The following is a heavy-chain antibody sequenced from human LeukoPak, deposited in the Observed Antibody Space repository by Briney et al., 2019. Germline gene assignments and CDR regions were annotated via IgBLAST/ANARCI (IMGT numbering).Heavy chain of an antibody. Sequence: SETLSLTCTVSGGSISSSSYYWGWIRQPPGKGLEWIGSIYYSGSTYYNPSLKSRVTISVDTSRNQFSLKLSSVTAADTAVYYCARTEGRVVNPRRAPIDYWGQGTLVTVSS. CDR2: IYYSGST. CDR1: GGSISSSSYY. V-gene: IGHV4-39*07. D-gene: IGHD2-21*01. CDR3: ARTEGRVVNPRRAPIDY. J-gene: IGHJ4*02.